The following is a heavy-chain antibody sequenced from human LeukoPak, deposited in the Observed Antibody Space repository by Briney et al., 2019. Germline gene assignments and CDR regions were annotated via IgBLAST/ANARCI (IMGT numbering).Heavy chain of an antibody. D-gene: IGHD3-22*01. CDR2: ISYDGSNK. CDR3: ARDYTMTKDY. CDR1: GFTFSSYA. J-gene: IGHJ4*02. V-gene: IGHV3-30-3*01. Sequence: GGSLRLSCAASGFTFSSYAMHWVRQAPGKGLEWVAVISYDGSNKYYADSVKGRFTISRDNSKNTLYLQMNSLRAEDTAVYYCARDYTMTKDYWGQGALVTVSS.